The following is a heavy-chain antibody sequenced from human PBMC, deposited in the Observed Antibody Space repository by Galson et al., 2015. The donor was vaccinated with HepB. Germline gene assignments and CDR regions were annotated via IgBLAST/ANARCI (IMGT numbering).Heavy chain of an antibody. J-gene: IGHJ4*02. D-gene: IGHD4-17*01. Sequence: SVKVSCKASGYTFTSYAMHWVRQAPGQRLEWMGWINVGNGNTKYSQKFQGRVTITRDTSASTAYMELSSLRSEDTAVYYCARGRWRSTTVTTMDYWGQGTLVTVSS. V-gene: IGHV1-3*01. CDR1: GYTFTSYA. CDR3: ARGRWRSTTVTTMDY. CDR2: INVGNGNT.